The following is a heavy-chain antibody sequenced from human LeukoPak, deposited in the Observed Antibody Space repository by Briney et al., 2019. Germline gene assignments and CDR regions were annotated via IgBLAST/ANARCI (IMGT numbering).Heavy chain of an antibody. D-gene: IGHD6-19*01. J-gene: IGHJ4*02. CDR3: ARDGLMTISGWDFDY. V-gene: IGHV3-48*04. CDR1: GFTFSSYS. Sequence: GGSLRLSCAASGFTFSSYSMNWVRQAPGKGLEWVSYISSSSSTIYYADSVKGRFTISRDNAKNSLYLQMNSLRAEDTAVYYCARDGLMTISGWDFDYWGQGTLVTVSS. CDR2: ISSSSSTI.